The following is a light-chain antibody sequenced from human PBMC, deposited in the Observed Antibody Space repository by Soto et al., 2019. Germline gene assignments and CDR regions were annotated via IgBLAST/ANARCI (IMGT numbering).Light chain of an antibody. J-gene: IGKJ1*01. CDR3: QQYEDLPLT. CDR2: DAS. V-gene: IGKV1-33*01. CDR1: QNINNY. Sequence: DIQMTQSPSSLSASVGDRVTITCQASQNINNYLNWYQQKPGRAPKLLIYDASNLEAGVPSRFRGSGSGTDFSFTISNLQPEDSATYYCQQYEDLPLTFGQGTKVDIK.